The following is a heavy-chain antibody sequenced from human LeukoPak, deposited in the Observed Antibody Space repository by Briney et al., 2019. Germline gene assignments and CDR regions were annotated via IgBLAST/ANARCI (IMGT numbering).Heavy chain of an antibody. CDR2: ISSDGTNK. V-gene: IGHV3-30*04. J-gene: IGHJ6*02. D-gene: IGHD3-10*01. CDR1: GFTFTTYA. Sequence: GGSLRLSCAASGFTFTTYALHWVRQAPGKGLEWVALISSDGTNKYYADSVKGRFTISRDNYQDTVFLQMNSLRAEDTAVYYCARGLMAYYYGMDVWGQGTTVTVSS. CDR3: ARGLMAYYYGMDV.